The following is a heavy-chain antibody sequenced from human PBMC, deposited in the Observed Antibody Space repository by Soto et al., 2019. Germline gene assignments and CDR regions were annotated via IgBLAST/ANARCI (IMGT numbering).Heavy chain of an antibody. CDR2: INHSGST. CDR1: GGSFSDYY. CDR3: ARARKGSGSDYYYHYGMDV. J-gene: IGHJ6*04. D-gene: IGHD3-3*01. V-gene: IGHV4-34*01. Sequence: SETLSLTCSVYGGSFSDYYWSWIRQPPGKGLEWIGEINHSGSTNYDPSLKSRVTISVHTSKNQFSLKLSSVTAADTAVYYCARARKGSGSDYYYHYGMDVWGKGTTVTVSS.